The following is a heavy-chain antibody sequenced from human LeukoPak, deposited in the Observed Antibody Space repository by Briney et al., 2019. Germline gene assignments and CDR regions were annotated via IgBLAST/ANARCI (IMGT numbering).Heavy chain of an antibody. D-gene: IGHD2-2*02. CDR3: ARVVPAAIRFHY. J-gene: IGHJ4*02. Sequence: SETLSLTCTVSGGSISSGGYYWSWIRQHPGKGLEWIGYIYYSGSTYYNPSLKSRVTISVDTSKNQFSLNLSSVTAAATAVYYCARVVPAAIRFHYGGQGNLVPVSS. CDR1: GGSISSGGYY. V-gene: IGHV4-31*03. CDR2: IYYSGST.